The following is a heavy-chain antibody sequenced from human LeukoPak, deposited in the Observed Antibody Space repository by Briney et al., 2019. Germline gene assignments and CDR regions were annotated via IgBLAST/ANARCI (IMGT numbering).Heavy chain of an antibody. CDR1: GYTFTSYG. CDR2: ISAYNGNT. V-gene: IGHV1-18*01. J-gene: IGHJ3*02. Sequence: GASVKVSCKASGYTFTSYGISWVRQAPGQGLEWMGWISAYNGNTNYAQKLQGRVTMTTDTSTSTAYMELRSLRSDDTAVYYCARSDIVVVPAAMWFPKHAFDIWGQGTMVTVSS. D-gene: IGHD2-2*01. CDR3: ARSDIVVVPAAMWFPKHAFDI.